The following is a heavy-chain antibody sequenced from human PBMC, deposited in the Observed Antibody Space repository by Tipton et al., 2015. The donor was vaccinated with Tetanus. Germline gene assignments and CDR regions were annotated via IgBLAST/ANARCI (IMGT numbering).Heavy chain of an antibody. V-gene: IGHV3-7*01. CDR1: GFTFSDYS. D-gene: IGHD3-22*01. J-gene: IGHJ4*02. CDR2: INQDGSDR. Sequence: SLRLSCAASGFTFSDYSMNWIRQAPGKGPEWVANINQDGSDRYYVDSVKGRFTISRDNADNSLYLQMNSLRAGDTALYYCARDVKDAIVVDSYWGQGTLVTVSS. CDR3: ARDVKDAIVVDSY.